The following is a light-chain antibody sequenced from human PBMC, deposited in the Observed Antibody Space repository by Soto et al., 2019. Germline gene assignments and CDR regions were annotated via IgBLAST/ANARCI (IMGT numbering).Light chain of an antibody. V-gene: IGKV1-5*01. J-gene: IGKJ4*01. CDR1: QSISSW. CDR2: DAS. CDR3: QQRSNWPPLT. Sequence: DIQMTQSPATVSASVGDRVTITCRASQSISSWLAWYQQKPGKAPKLLIYDASSLESGVPSRFSGSGSGTDFTLTISSLEPEDFAVYYCQQRSNWPPLTFGGGTKVDIK.